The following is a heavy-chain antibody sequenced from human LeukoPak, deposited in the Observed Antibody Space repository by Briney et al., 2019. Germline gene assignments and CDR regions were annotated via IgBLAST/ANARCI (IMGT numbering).Heavy chain of an antibody. CDR3: AVGQLGLLQDY. Sequence: QPGGSLRLSCAASGFTFSSYWMSWVRQAPGKGLEWVANIKQDGSEKYYVDSVKGRFTISRDNAKNSLYLQMNSLRAEDTAVYYCAVGQLGLLQDYWGQGTLVIVSS. D-gene: IGHD6-13*01. CDR1: GFTFSSYW. V-gene: IGHV3-7*05. J-gene: IGHJ4*02. CDR2: IKQDGSEK.